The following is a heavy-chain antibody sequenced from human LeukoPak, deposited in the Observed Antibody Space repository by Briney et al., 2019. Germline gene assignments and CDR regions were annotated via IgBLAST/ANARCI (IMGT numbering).Heavy chain of an antibody. V-gene: IGHV4-34*01. CDR2: INHSGST. CDR3: ARTRIAAARFDF. CDR1: GGSFSGYY. Sequence: SETLSLTCAVYGGSFSGYYWSWIRQPPGKGLEWIGEINHSGSTNYNPSLKSRVTISVDTSKNQFSLKLSSVTAADTAVYYCARTRIAAARFDFWGRGTMVTVSS. D-gene: IGHD6-13*01. J-gene: IGHJ3*01.